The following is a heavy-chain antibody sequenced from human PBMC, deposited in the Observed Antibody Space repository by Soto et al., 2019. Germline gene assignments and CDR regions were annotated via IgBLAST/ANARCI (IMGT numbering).Heavy chain of an antibody. V-gene: IGHV3-30-3*01. CDR3: ARAAAIPFYDY. CDR1: GFTFSSYA. D-gene: IGHD2-2*02. J-gene: IGHJ4*02. CDR2: ISYDGSNK. Sequence: GSLRLSCAASGFTFSSYAMHWVRQAPGKGLEWVAVISYDGSNKYYADSVKGRFTISRDNSKNTLYLQMNSLRAEDTAVYYCARAAAIPFYDYWGQGTLVTVSS.